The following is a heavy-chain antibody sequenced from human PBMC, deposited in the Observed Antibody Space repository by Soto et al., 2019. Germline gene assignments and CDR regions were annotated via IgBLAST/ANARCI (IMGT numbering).Heavy chain of an antibody. CDR1: GFTFSNYA. CDR3: ASRDGGSGRNCEFGAPAFAY. V-gene: IGHV3-23*01. CDR2: VSSSGSST. D-gene: IGHD2-15*01. J-gene: IGHJ4*02. Sequence: EVQLLESGGDLVQPGGSLRLSCAASGFTFSNYAMSWVRQAPGKGLEWVSSVSSSGSSTYYADSVKGRFTISRDNSMNTLCLQMSSRGAADTAVYHCASRDGGSGRNCEFGAPAFAYWGQGNLVTVTS.